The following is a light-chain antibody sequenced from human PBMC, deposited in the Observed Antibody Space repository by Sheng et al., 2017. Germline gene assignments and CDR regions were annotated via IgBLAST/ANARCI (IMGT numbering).Light chain of an antibody. V-gene: IGKV1-9*01. CDR3: QQYNSYPYT. CDR1: QGISSY. Sequence: DIQLTHSPSFLSASVGDRVTITCRAIQGISSYLAWYQQKPGKAPKLLIYAASTLQSGVPSRFSGSGSGTEFTLTISSLQPEDFASYYCQQYNSYPYTFGQGTKLEIK. J-gene: IGKJ2*01. CDR2: AAS.